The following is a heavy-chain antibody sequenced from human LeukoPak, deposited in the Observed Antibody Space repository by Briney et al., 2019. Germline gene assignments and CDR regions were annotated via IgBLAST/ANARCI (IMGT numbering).Heavy chain of an antibody. D-gene: IGHD5-18*01. Sequence: GGSLRLSCAASGFTFSSYWMSWVRQAPGKGLEWVANIKQDGSEKYYVDSVKGRFTISRDNAKNSLYLQMNSLRAKDTAVYYCARDGGTRLKYSYGYGDYWGQGTLVTVSS. CDR2: IKQDGSEK. CDR3: ARDGGTRLKYSYGYGDY. V-gene: IGHV3-7*01. CDR1: GFTFSSYW. J-gene: IGHJ4*02.